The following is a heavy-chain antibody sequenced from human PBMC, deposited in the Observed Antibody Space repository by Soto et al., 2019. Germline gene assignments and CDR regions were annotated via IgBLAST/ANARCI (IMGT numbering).Heavy chain of an antibody. D-gene: IGHD6-19*01. CDR3: ATAGQWLVSAFDI. Sequence: SVKVSCKASGGTFSSYAISWVRQAPGQGLEWMGGIIPIFGTANYAQKFQGRVTMTEDTSTDTAYMELSSLRSEDTAVYYCATAGQWLVSAFDIWGQGTMVTVS. J-gene: IGHJ3*02. CDR1: GGTFSSYA. CDR2: IIPIFGTA. V-gene: IGHV1-69*06.